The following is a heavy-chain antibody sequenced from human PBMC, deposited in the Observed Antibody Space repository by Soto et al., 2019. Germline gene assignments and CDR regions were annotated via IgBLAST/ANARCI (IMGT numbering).Heavy chain of an antibody. CDR1: GYTFTSYG. CDR2: ISAYNGNT. CDR3: ARDTWFGDNVDYYGMDV. J-gene: IGHJ6*02. V-gene: IGHV1-18*01. D-gene: IGHD3-10*01. Sequence: QVQLVQSGAEVKKPRASVKVSCKASGYTFTSYGISWVRQAPGQGLEWMGWISAYNGNTNYAQKLQGRVTMTTDTSTSTAYMELRSLRSDDTAVYYCARDTWFGDNVDYYGMDVWGQGTTVTVSS.